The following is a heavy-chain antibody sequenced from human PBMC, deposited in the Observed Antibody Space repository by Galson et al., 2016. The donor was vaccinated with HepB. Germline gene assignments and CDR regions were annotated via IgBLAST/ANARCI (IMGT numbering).Heavy chain of an antibody. V-gene: IGHV3-30*03. CDR3: ARGVYGDHGWFDY. D-gene: IGHD4-17*01. CDR2: ISYDGKSE. CDR1: FTFSTYG. J-gene: IGHJ4*02. Sequence: FTFSTYGMHWVRQAPGKGLEWVALISYDGKSESYADSVKGRVTISRDNSKNTLYLQMNTLRPEDTAVYYCARGVYGDHGWFDYWGQGTLVTVSS.